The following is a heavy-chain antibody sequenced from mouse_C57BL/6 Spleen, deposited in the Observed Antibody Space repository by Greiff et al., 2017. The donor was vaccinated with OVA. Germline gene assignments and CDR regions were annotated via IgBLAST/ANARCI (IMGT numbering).Heavy chain of an antibody. CDR3: ARSDTTVVATEYYFDY. CDR2: IYPSDSET. J-gene: IGHJ2*01. V-gene: IGHV1-61*01. D-gene: IGHD1-1*01. CDR1: GYTFTSYW. Sequence: QVQLQQPGAELVRPGSSVKLSCKASGYTFTSYWMDWVKQRPGQGLEWIGNIYPSDSETHYNQKFKDKATLTVDKSSSTAYMQLSSLTSEDSAVYYCARSDTTVVATEYYFDYWGQGTTLTVSS.